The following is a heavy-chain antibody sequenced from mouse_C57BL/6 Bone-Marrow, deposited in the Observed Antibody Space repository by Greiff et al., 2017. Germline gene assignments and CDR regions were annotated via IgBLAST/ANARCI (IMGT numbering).Heavy chain of an antibody. CDR1: GFSLTSYA. V-gene: IGHV2-9-1*01. Sequence: QVQLKESGPGLVAPSQSLSITCTVSGFSLTSYAISWVRQPPGKGLEWLGVIWTGGGTNYNSALKSRLSISKDNSKSQVFLKMHSLQTDDTARYYCASNPPYDDDRAYYFDYWGQGTTLTVSS. D-gene: IGHD2-4*01. CDR3: ASNPPYDDDRAYYFDY. J-gene: IGHJ2*01. CDR2: IWTGGGT.